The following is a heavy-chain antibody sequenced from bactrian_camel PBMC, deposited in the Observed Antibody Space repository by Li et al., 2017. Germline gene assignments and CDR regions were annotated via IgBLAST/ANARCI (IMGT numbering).Heavy chain of an antibody. Sequence: HVQLVESGGGLVQPGGSLRLSCVASGFTFSDYGMSWVRQVPGKGLEWVATINTGGGSTYYGDSVKGRFTTTRDNAKKTLYLQMNSLNAEDTSVYYCARDIGGAFGPGYWGQGTQVTVS. V-gene: IGHV3S1*01. CDR3: ARDIGGAFGPGY. J-gene: IGHJ6*01. CDR1: GFTFSDYG. CDR2: INTGGGST.